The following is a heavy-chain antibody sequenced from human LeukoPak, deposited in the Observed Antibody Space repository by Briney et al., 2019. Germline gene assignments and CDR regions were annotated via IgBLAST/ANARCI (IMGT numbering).Heavy chain of an antibody. J-gene: IGHJ4*02. CDR1: GFTFSSYW. V-gene: IGHV3-7*03. Sequence: GGSLRLSCAASGFTFSSYWMNWVRQAPGKGLEWVANIKQDGSEKYYVDSVKGRFTISRDNSKNTLYLQMNSLRAEDTAVYYCATPPTVTRNYWGQGTLVTVSS. CDR3: ATPPTVTRNY. D-gene: IGHD4-17*01. CDR2: IKQDGSEK.